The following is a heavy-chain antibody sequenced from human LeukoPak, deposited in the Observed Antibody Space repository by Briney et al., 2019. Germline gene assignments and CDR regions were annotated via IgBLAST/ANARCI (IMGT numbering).Heavy chain of an antibody. D-gene: IGHD3-9*01. Sequence: PGGSLRLSCAASGFTFSSYAMSWVRQAPGKGLEWVSAISGSGGSTYYADSVKGRFTISRDNSKNTLYLQLNSLRAEDTAVYYCAKDSEGDILTGGGFDIWGQGTMVTVSS. J-gene: IGHJ3*02. CDR1: GFTFSSYA. CDR3: AKDSEGDILTGGGFDI. CDR2: ISGSGGST. V-gene: IGHV3-23*01.